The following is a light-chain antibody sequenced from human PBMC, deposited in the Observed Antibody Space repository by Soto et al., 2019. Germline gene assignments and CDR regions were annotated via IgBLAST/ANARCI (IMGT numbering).Light chain of an antibody. CDR3: SSYTSPKYV. Sequence: QSALTQPASVSGSPGQSITISCTGTSSDVGGYNYVSWYQQHPGKAPKLMIYEVSNRPSGVSNRFSGSKSGNTASLTISGLQAEDEADYYCSSYTSPKYVFRTGTKVTVL. J-gene: IGLJ1*01. V-gene: IGLV2-14*01. CDR1: SSDVGGYNY. CDR2: EVS.